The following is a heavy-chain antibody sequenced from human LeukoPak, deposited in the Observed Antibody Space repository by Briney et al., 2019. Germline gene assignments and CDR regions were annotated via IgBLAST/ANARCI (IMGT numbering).Heavy chain of an antibody. CDR2: ISYDGSNK. Sequence: GGSLRLSCAASGFTFSSYAMHWVRQAPGKGLEWVAVISYDGSNKYYADSVKGRFTISRDNSKNPLYLQMNRLGAEDTAVYYCATSDYYDSSGYYYWGQGTLVTVSS. CDR3: ATSDYYDSSGYYY. D-gene: IGHD3-22*01. J-gene: IGHJ4*02. CDR1: GFTFSSYA. V-gene: IGHV3-30*01.